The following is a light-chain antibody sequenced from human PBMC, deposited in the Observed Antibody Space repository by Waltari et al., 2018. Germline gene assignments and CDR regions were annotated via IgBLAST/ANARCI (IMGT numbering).Light chain of an antibody. J-gene: IGLJ3*02. CDR2: EVN. CDR3: CSYAGRSTLV. Sequence: QSALTQPASVSGSPGQSITISCTGTSSAVWASISWYQQHPGKAPTLMIYEVNKRPSGVSNRFSGSKSDNTASLTIAGLQAEDEADYYCCSYAGRSTLVFGGGTNLTVL. CDR1: SSAVWAS. V-gene: IGLV2-23*02.